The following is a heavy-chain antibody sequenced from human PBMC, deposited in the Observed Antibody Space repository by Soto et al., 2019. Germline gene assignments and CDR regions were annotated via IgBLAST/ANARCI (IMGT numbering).Heavy chain of an antibody. J-gene: IGHJ6*02. V-gene: IGHV1-2*04. CDR2: INPNSGGT. Sequence: GASVKVSCKASGYTFTGYYMHWVRQAPGQGLEWMGWINPNSGGTNYAQKLQGWVTMTRDTSISTAYMELSRLRSDDTAVYYCARDYYGSGGFRDYYYGMDVWGQGTTVTVS. D-gene: IGHD3-10*01. CDR1: GYTFTGYY. CDR3: ARDYYGSGGFRDYYYGMDV.